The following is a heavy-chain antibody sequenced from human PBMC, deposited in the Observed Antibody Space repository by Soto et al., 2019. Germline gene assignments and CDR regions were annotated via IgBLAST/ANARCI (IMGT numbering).Heavy chain of an antibody. CDR3: AKDPRRYYYDSSGYYFQH. CDR1: GFTFSSYG. CDR2: ISYDGSNK. J-gene: IGHJ1*01. V-gene: IGHV3-30*18. D-gene: IGHD3-22*01. Sequence: QVQLVESGGGVVQPGRSLRLSCAASGFTFSSYGMHWVHQAPGKGLEWVAVISYDGSNKYYADSVKGRFTISRDNSKNTLYLQMNSLRAEDTAVYYCAKDPRRYYYDSSGYYFQHWGQGTLVTVSS.